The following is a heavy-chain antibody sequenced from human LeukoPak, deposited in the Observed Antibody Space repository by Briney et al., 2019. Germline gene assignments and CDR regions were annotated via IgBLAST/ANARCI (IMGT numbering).Heavy chain of an antibody. V-gene: IGHV1-69*13. Sequence: GASVKVSCKASGGTFSSYAISWVRQAPGQGLEWMGGIIPIFGIANYAQKFQGRVTITADEPTSTAYMELSSLRSEDTAVYYCARGRDSSGYYYDYWGQGTLVTVSS. CDR3: ARGRDSSGYYYDY. J-gene: IGHJ4*02. CDR2: IIPIFGIA. CDR1: GGTFSSYA. D-gene: IGHD3-22*01.